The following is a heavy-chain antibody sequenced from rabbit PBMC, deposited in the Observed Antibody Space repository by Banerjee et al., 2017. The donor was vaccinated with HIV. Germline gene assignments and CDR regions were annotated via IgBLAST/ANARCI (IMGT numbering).Heavy chain of an antibody. CDR2: IYTGSAKP. CDR3: ARCVGTNWGYNL. D-gene: IGHD7-1*01. Sequence: QEQLKETGGGLVQPEGSLTLTCTASGFTISHNYWICWVRQAPGKGLEWVACIYTGSAKPLYATWAKGRFTISKTSSTTVTLQMTSLTAADTATYFCARCVGTNWGYNLWGPGTLVTVS. J-gene: IGHJ4*01. CDR1: GFTISHNYW. V-gene: IGHV1S45*01.